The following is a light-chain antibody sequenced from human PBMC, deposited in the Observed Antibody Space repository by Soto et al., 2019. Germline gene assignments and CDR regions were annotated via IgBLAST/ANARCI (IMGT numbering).Light chain of an antibody. CDR2: EGS. CDR3: SSFTSSITYV. Sequence: QSALTQPASVSGSPEQSITISCTGTSSDVGAYNLVSWYQQHPGKAPRLIIYEGSKRPSGISHRFSGSKSDNTASLTISGLRAEDEADYYCSSFTSSITYVFGTGTQLTVL. J-gene: IGLJ1*01. CDR1: SSDVGAYNL. V-gene: IGLV2-14*02.